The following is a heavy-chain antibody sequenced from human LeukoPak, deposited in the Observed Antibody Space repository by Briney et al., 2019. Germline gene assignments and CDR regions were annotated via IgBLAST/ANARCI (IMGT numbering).Heavy chain of an antibody. CDR3: GGGLVRGPKDY. Sequence: GGSLRLFCAASGFTFSSYWMSWVRQAPGKGLVWVANIKQDGSEKFYVDSVKGRFTISRDNAKNSLYLQMNSLRAEDTAVYYCGGGLVRGPKDYWGQGTLATVSS. D-gene: IGHD3-10*01. V-gene: IGHV3-7*01. CDR1: GFTFSSYW. J-gene: IGHJ4*02. CDR2: IKQDGSEK.